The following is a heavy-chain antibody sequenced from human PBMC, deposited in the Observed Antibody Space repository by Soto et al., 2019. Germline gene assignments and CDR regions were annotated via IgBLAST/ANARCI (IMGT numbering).Heavy chain of an antibody. V-gene: IGHV4-34*01. Sequence: QVQLQQWGAGLLKPSETLSLTCAVYGGSFSGYYWSWIRQPPGKGLEWIGEINHSGSTNYNPSLKSRVTISVDTFKNQFSLKLSSVTAADTAVYYCARGGIQLGYYYYGMDVWGQGTTVTVSS. CDR3: ARGGIQLGYYYYGMDV. D-gene: IGHD5-18*01. CDR1: GGSFSGYY. J-gene: IGHJ6*02. CDR2: INHSGST.